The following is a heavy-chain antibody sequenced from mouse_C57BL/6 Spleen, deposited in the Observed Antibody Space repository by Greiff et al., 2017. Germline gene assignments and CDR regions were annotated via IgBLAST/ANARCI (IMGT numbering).Heavy chain of an antibody. CDR1: GFSLTSYG. CDR2: IWSDGST. J-gene: IGHJ3*01. CDR3: ARHKDGSSYDAWFAY. V-gene: IGHV2-6-1*01. Sequence: VQLVESGPGLVAPSQSLSITCTVSGFSLTSYGVHWVRQPPGKGLEWLVVIWSDGSTTYNSALKSRLSISKDNYKSQVFLKMNSLQTDDTAMYYCARHKDGSSYDAWFAYWGQGTLVTVSA. D-gene: IGHD1-1*01.